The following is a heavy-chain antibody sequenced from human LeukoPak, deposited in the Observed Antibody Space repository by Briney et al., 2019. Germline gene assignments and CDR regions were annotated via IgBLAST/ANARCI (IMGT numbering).Heavy chain of an antibody. D-gene: IGHD6-19*01. CDR2: IRYDGSNK. V-gene: IGHV3-30*02. Sequence: GGGLRLSCAASGFTFSSYGMHWVRQAPGKGLEWVAFIRYDGSNKYYADSVKGRFTISRDNSKNTLYLQMNSLRAEDTAVYYCAKDRRAYSSGWPDYWGQGTLVTVSS. CDR1: GFTFSSYG. CDR3: AKDRRAYSSGWPDY. J-gene: IGHJ4*02.